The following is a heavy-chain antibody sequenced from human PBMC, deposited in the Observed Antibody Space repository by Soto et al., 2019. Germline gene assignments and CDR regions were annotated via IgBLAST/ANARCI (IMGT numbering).Heavy chain of an antibody. J-gene: IGHJ6*02. V-gene: IGHV1-18*01. Sequence: ASVKVSCKASGYTFTSYGISWVRQAPGQGLEWMGWISAYNGNTNYAQKLQGRVTMTTDTSTSTAYMELRSLRSDDTAVYYCARPGGEYSNHGYYYYYGMDVWGQGTTVTVSS. CDR2: ISAYNGNT. D-gene: IGHD4-4*01. CDR1: GYTFTSYG. CDR3: ARPGGEYSNHGYYYYYGMDV.